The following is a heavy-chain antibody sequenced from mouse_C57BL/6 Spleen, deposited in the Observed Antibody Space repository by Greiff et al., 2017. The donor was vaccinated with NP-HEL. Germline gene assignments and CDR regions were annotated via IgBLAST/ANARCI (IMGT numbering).Heavy chain of an antibody. CDR2: IYPRDGST. D-gene: IGHD1-1*01. CDR3: ARGITTVVEPIYFDY. J-gene: IGHJ2*01. CDR1: GYTFTSYD. Sequence: QVQLQQSGPELVKPGASVKLSCKASGYTFTSYDINWVKQRPGQGLEWIGWIYPRDGSTKYNEKFKGKATLTVDTSSSTAYMELHSLTSEDSAVYFCARGITTVVEPIYFDYWGQGTTLTVSS. V-gene: IGHV1-85*01.